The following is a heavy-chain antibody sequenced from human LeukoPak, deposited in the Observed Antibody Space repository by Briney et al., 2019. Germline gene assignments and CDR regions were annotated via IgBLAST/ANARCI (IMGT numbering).Heavy chain of an antibody. CDR2: EFIGRT. D-gene: IGHD3-9*01. CDR3: AKALHTATIYSWYFDL. Sequence: TGDSLTLLCAASGFTFSNYAMPWLRQAPARGLAWVSGEFIGRTFYAASVRGRFSISRDTSKNTLYLQMNNLRAEDTAVYYCAKALHTATIYSWYFDLWGRGTLVTVSS. V-gene: IGHV3-23*01. J-gene: IGHJ2*01. CDR1: GFTFSNYA.